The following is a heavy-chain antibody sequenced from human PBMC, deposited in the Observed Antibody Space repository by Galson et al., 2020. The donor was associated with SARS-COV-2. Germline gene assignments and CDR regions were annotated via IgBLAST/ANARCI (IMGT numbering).Heavy chain of an antibody. CDR1: GYTFTSYG. CDR2: ISAYNGNT. Sequence: ASVKVSCKASGYTFTSYGISWVRQAPGQGLEWMGWISAYNGNTNYAQKLQGRVTMTTDTSTSTAYMELRSLRSDDTAVYYCARFHCSSTSCYTYFDYWGQGTLVTVSS. CDR3: ARFHCSSTSCYTYFDY. V-gene: IGHV1-18*01. J-gene: IGHJ4*02. D-gene: IGHD2-2*02.